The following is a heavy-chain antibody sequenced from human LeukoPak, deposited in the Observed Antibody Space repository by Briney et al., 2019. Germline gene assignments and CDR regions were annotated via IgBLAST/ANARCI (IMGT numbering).Heavy chain of an antibody. CDR1: GFTFSTFW. J-gene: IGHJ4*02. V-gene: IGHV3-7*03. CDR3: ARDLSGYGQAYFDY. D-gene: IGHD3-22*01. Sequence: GGSLRLSCAASGFTFSTFWMIWVRQAPGKGLEWVASIKQDGSQKYYVDSVKGRFIISRDNAENSPSLQMNSLRVEDTAVYFCARDLSGYGQAYFDYWGQGILVTVSS. CDR2: IKQDGSQK.